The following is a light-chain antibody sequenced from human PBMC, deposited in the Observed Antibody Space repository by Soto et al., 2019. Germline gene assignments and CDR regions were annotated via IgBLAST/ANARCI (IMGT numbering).Light chain of an antibody. Sequence: EIVLTHSPGTLSLSPGERSTLSCRASQSVSSTYLAWCQQKPGQAPRLLIYVASTRATGIPDRFSGTGSGTDFTLTISRLEPEDFAVYYCQQYGSSPRTFGQGTKVDIK. V-gene: IGKV3-20*01. J-gene: IGKJ1*01. CDR3: QQYGSSPRT. CDR1: QSVSSTY. CDR2: VAS.